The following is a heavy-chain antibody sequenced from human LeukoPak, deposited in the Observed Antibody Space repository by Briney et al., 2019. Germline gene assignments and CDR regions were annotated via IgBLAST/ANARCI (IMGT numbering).Heavy chain of an antibody. J-gene: IGHJ5*02. CDR2: INTDTGNP. CDR3: ARGIGYCSSTSCSAYNWFDP. CDR1: GYSFTTFA. Sequence: ASVKVSCKASGYSFTTFAMNWVRQAPGQGLEWMGWINTDTGNPTYAQGFTGRFVFSLDTSVSTAYLQISSLKAEDTAVYYCARGIGYCSSTSCSAYNWFDPWGQGTLVTVSS. D-gene: IGHD2-2*01. V-gene: IGHV7-4-1*02.